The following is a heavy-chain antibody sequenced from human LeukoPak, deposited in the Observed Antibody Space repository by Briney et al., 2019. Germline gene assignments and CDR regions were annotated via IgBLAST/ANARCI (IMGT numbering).Heavy chain of an antibody. Sequence: GGSLRLSCAASGFTVSSNYMCWVRQAPGKGLEWVSVIYSGGSTYYADSVKGRFTISRDNSKNTLYLQMNSLRAEDTAVYYCARGRRGIAAAGAYWGQGTLVTVSS. V-gene: IGHV3-53*01. D-gene: IGHD6-13*01. J-gene: IGHJ4*02. CDR1: GFTVSSNY. CDR2: IYSGGST. CDR3: ARGRRGIAAAGAY.